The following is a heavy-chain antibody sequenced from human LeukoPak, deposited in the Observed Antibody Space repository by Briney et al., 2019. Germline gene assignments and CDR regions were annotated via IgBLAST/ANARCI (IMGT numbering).Heavy chain of an antibody. J-gene: IGHJ3*02. CDR3: ARVLCGGDCYGAIGFDI. Sequence: GGSLRLSCAASGFTFSSYAMSWVRQAPGKGLEWVSAISGSGGSTYYADSVKGRFTISRDNSKNTLYLQMNSLRAEDTAVYYCARVLCGGDCYGAIGFDIWGQGTMVTVSS. CDR1: GFTFSSYA. V-gene: IGHV3-23*01. D-gene: IGHD2-21*02. CDR2: ISGSGGST.